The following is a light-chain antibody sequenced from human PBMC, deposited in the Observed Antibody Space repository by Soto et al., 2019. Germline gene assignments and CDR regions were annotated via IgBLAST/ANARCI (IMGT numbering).Light chain of an antibody. V-gene: IGKV1-12*01. CDR1: QSITTW. J-gene: IGKJ1*01. Sequence: DLQMTQSPSTVSASVGDSVTITCRASQSITTWLAWYQQKPGKAPKLLIYAASTLQSGVPSRFSGSGSGTDFTLTINSLQPEDFATYSGQQRSNWPPWTFGQGTKVDIK. CDR2: AAS. CDR3: QQRSNWPPWT.